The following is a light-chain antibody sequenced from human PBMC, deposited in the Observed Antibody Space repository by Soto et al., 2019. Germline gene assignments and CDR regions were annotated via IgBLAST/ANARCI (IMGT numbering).Light chain of an antibody. CDR3: RQRSNWPPCT. J-gene: IGKJ4*01. CDR2: DAS. Sequence: EMVLTQSPATLSLSPGERATFFCRASQSVSSYLAWYQQKPGQAPRLLIYDASNRPTGIPARFSGSGSGTDFTLTSSSLGPEDFAVYYCRQRSNWPPCTFGGGTKVEIK. V-gene: IGKV3-11*01. CDR1: QSVSSY.